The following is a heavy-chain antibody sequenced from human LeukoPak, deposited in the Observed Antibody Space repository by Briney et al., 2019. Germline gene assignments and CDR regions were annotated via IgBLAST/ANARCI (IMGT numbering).Heavy chain of an antibody. V-gene: IGHV3-23*01. CDR1: GFTFSSYG. Sequence: GSLRLSCAASGFTFSSYGMSWVRQAPGKGLEWVSAISDSGGSTYYADSVKGRFTISRDNSKNTLYLQMNSLRAEDTALYYCAKDRGPFAVVPEYWGQGTLVTVSS. J-gene: IGHJ4*02. CDR3: AKDRGPFAVVPEY. CDR2: ISDSGGST. D-gene: IGHD3-10*01.